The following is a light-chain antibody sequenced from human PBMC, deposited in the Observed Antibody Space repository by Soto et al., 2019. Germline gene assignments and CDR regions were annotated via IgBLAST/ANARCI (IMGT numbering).Light chain of an antibody. J-gene: IGLJ1*01. CDR1: SSDVGGYDY. CDR2: EVN. CDR3: SAYTSSNTLI. Sequence: QSVLTQPAAVSGCPGQSVTISCTGTSSDVGGYDYVAWYQQHPGTAPKLILYEVNNRPSGVSNRFSGSKSCNTPSLIISGLQTEDEANYYCSAYTSSNTLIFGTGTKVTVL. V-gene: IGLV2-14*01.